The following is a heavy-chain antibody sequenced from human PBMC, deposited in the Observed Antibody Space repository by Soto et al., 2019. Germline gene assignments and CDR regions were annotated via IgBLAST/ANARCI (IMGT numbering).Heavy chain of an antibody. CDR2: IYPMFGAA. CDR1: VGTFNTYA. Sequence: QVQLVQSGAEMKKPGSSVTVSCQSSVGTFNTYAMNWVRQAPGQGPEWMGDIYPMFGAANYAPKFQGRVTITANETTGTAYMQLGSLTSEDTALYFWAREVQVHTPAFVYWGQGTLVTVSS. CDR3: AREVQVHTPAFVY. V-gene: IGHV1-69*19. D-gene: IGHD3-10*01. J-gene: IGHJ4*02.